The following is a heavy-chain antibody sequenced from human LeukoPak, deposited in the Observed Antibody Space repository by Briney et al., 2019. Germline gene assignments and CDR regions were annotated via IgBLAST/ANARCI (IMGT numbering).Heavy chain of an antibody. Sequence: SETLSLTCTVSGGSISSYYWSWIRQPAGKGLEWIGRIYTSGSTNYNPSLKSRVTMSVDTSKNQFSLKLSSVTAADTAVYYCARYSSRVVVDYYYYYMDVWGKGTTVTVSS. J-gene: IGHJ6*03. CDR3: ARYSSRVVVDYYYYYMDV. CDR1: GGSISSYY. CDR2: IYTSGST. D-gene: IGHD6-13*01. V-gene: IGHV4-4*07.